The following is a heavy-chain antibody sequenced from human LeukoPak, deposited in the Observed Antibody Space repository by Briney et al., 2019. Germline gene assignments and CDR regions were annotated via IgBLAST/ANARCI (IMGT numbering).Heavy chain of an antibody. CDR3: ARDAIDSSGFDFDY. D-gene: IGHD3-22*01. V-gene: IGHV3-9*01. J-gene: IGHJ4*02. Sequence: PGGSLRLSCAASGFTFDDYAMHWVRQAPGKGLEWVSGISWNSGTIYYADSVKGRFTISRDNAKNSLYLQMNSLRAEDTAVYYCARDAIDSSGFDFDYWGQGPRSPSPQ. CDR1: GFTFDDYA. CDR2: ISWNSGTI.